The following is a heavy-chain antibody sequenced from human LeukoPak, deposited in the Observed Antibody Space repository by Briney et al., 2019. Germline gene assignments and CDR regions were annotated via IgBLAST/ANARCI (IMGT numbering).Heavy chain of an antibody. V-gene: IGHV4-59*12. CDR2: IYYSGST. CDR3: ASSPVGATDY. CDR1: GGSISSYY. J-gene: IGHJ4*02. Sequence: ETLSLTCTVSGGSISSYYWSWIRQPPGKGLEWIGYIYYSGSTNYNPSLKSRVTISVDTSKNQFSLKLSSVTAADTAVYYCASSPVGATDYWGQGTLVTVSS. D-gene: IGHD1-26*01.